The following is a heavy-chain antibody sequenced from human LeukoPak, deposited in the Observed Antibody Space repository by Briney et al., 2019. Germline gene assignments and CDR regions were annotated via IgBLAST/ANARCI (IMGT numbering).Heavy chain of an antibody. J-gene: IGHJ6*02. CDR2: ISSSSSTI. Sequence: PGGSLRLSCAASGFTFSSYSMNWVRQAPGKGLEWVSYISSSSSTIYYADSVKGRFTISRDNAKISLYLQMNSLRAEDTAVYYCARDAGYYYYGMDVWGQGTTVTVSS. CDR3: ARDAGYYYYGMDV. V-gene: IGHV3-48*01. CDR1: GFTFSSYS.